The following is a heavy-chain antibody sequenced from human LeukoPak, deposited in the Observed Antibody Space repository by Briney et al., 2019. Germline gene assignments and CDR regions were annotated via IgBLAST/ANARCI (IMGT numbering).Heavy chain of an antibody. Sequence: GGSLRLSCAASGFTFSIYAMHWVRQAPGKGLEWVAFIRYDGSNKYYADSVKGRFTVSRDNSKNTLYLQMKSLRAEDTAVYYCAKGGGYEAQYYYYYLDVWGKGTTVTISS. J-gene: IGHJ6*03. CDR3: AKGGGYEAQYYYYYLDV. D-gene: IGHD5-12*01. CDR2: IRYDGSNK. V-gene: IGHV3-30*02. CDR1: GFTFSIYA.